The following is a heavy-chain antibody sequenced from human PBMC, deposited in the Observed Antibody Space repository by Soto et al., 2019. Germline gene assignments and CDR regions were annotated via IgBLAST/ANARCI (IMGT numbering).Heavy chain of an antibody. Sequence: ASVKVSCKASGYTFTSYGISWVRQAPGQGLEWMGWISAYNGNTNYAQKLQGRVTMTTDTYTSTAYMELRSLRSDDTAVYYCARDRYRGYYDSSGYYYPLDYWGQGTLVTVSS. J-gene: IGHJ4*02. V-gene: IGHV1-18*04. CDR3: ARDRYRGYYDSSGYYYPLDY. CDR1: GYTFTSYG. CDR2: ISAYNGNT. D-gene: IGHD3-22*01.